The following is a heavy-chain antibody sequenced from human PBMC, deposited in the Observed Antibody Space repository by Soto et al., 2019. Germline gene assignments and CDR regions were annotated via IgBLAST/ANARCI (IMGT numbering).Heavy chain of an antibody. CDR1: GGSISSYY. CDR2: IYYSGST. J-gene: IGHJ6*03. V-gene: IGHV4-59*01. CDR3: AGDFYGDYGQYYYYYMDV. Sequence: PSETLSLTCTVSGGSISSYYWSWIRQPPGKGLEWIGYIYYSGSTNYNPSLKSRVTISVDTSKNQFSLKLSSVTAADTAVYYCAGDFYGDYGQYYYYYMDVWGKGTTVTVSS. D-gene: IGHD4-17*01.